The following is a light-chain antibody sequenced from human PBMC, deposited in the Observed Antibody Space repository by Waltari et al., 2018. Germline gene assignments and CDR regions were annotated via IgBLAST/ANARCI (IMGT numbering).Light chain of an antibody. V-gene: IGKV3-11*01. CDR1: QSVSSY. CDR3: QQRSNWLESWT. J-gene: IGKJ1*01. CDR2: DAS. Sequence: EIVLTQSPATLSLSPGERATLSCRASQSVSSYLAWYQQNPGQAPRLLIYDASNRATGIPARFSGSGSGTDFTLTISSLEPEDFAVYYCQQRSNWLESWTFGQGTKVEIK.